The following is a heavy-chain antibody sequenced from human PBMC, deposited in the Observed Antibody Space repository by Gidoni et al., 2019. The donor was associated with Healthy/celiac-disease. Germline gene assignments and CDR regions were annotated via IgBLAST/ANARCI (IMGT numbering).Heavy chain of an antibody. CDR2: INTNTGNP. CDR1: GYTFTSYA. D-gene: IGHD2-2*02. J-gene: IGHJ4*02. Sequence: QVQLVQSGSELKKPGASVKVSCKAFGYTFTSYAMNWVRQAPGQGLEWMGWINTNTGNPTYAQGFTGRFVFSLDTSVSTAYLQISSLKAEDTAVYYCARDRLYCSSTSCYTVGRYFDYWGQGTLVTVSS. CDR3: ARDRLYCSSTSCYTVGRYFDY. V-gene: IGHV7-4-1*02.